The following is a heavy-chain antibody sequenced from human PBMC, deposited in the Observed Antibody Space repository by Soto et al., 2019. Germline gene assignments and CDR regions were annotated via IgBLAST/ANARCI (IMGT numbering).Heavy chain of an antibody. CDR1: GCSFISYW. CDR3: ARHMIRGVLTTNFDY. Sequence: GESLKISCKTSGCSFISYWIGWVRKMTGKGLEWMGIIYPGDSDTRYSPSFQGQVTISADKSISTAYLQWGSLKASDTAMYYCARHMIRGVLTTNFDYWGQGTLVTVSS. CDR2: IYPGDSDT. D-gene: IGHD3-10*01. V-gene: IGHV5-51*01. J-gene: IGHJ4*02.